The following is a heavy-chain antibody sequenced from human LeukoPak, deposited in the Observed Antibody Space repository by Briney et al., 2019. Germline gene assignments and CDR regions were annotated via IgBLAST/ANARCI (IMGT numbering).Heavy chain of an antibody. CDR3: AKGTYYYGSGSYPFGAFDI. J-gene: IGHJ3*02. CDR2: ISGSGGST. CDR1: GFTFSSYA. Sequence: GGSLRLSCAASGFTFSSYAMSWVRQAPGKGLEWVSAISGSGGSTYYADSVKGRFTISRDNSKNTLYLQMNSLRAEDTAVYYCAKGTYYYGSGSYPFGAFDIWGQGTMVTVSS. D-gene: IGHD3-10*01. V-gene: IGHV3-23*01.